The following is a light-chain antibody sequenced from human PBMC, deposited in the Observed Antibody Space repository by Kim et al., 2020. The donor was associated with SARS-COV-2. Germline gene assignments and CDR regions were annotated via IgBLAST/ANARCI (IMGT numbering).Light chain of an antibody. Sequence: GQSITISCTGTSSDVGYYNPVSWYQQHPGKAPKLIMYDVSERASGVSNRFSGSQSGNTASLTISGLRAEDEADYYCNSHTTSSTYVFGSGTQLTVL. V-gene: IGLV2-14*04. CDR1: SSDVGYYNP. CDR3: NSHTTSSTYV. CDR2: DVS. J-gene: IGLJ1*01.